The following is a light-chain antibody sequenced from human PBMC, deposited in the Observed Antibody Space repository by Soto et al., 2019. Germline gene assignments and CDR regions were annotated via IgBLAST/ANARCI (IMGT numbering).Light chain of an antibody. V-gene: IGLV1-44*01. Sequence: QAVVTQPPSASGTPGQRVTISCSGSSSNIRSNTVNWYQQLPGTAPKLLMFSNYQRPSGVPDRFSASKSGTSASLAISGLQSEDEADYYCAAWDDSLNGWVFGGGTKVTVL. CDR1: SSNIRSNT. CDR3: AAWDDSLNGWV. CDR2: SNY. J-gene: IGLJ3*02.